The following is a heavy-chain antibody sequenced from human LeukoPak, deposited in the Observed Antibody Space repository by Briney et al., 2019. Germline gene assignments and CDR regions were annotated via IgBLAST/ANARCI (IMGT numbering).Heavy chain of an antibody. CDR1: GFTFSSYG. CDR3: AKDRCSNGIGCYYYYMDV. CDR2: IQYDGSNE. J-gene: IGHJ6*03. V-gene: IGHV3-30*02. D-gene: IGHD2-8*01. Sequence: GGSLRLSCAASGFTFSSYGMHWVRQAPGKGLEWVAYIQYDGSNEQYADSVKGRFSISRDSSKNILYLQMNSLRAEDTTIYYCAKDRCSNGIGCYYYYMDVWGEGTTVTISS.